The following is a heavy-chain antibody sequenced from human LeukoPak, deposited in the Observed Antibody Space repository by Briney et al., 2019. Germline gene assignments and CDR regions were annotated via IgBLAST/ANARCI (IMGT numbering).Heavy chain of an antibody. CDR2: ISYDGSNK. D-gene: IGHD1-26*01. Sequence: GGSLRLSCAASGFTFSSYGMHWVRQAPGKGLEWVAVISYDGSNKYYADSVKGRFTISRDNSKNTLYLQMNSLRAEDTAVYYCATGRIVGAPGGYYFDYWGQGTLVTVSS. J-gene: IGHJ4*02. CDR1: GFTFSSYG. V-gene: IGHV3-30*03. CDR3: ATGRIVGAPGGYYFDY.